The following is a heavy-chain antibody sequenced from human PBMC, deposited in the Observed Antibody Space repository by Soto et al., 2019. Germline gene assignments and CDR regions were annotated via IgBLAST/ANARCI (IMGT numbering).Heavy chain of an antibody. Sequence: ASVKVSCKASGYTFTSYAMHWVRQAPGQRLEWMGWINAGNGNTKYSQKFQGRVTITRDTSASTAYMELSSLRSEDTAVYYCARDGEYYDFWSGSPDYWGQGTLVTVSS. J-gene: IGHJ4*02. D-gene: IGHD3-3*01. CDR3: ARDGEYYDFWSGSPDY. CDR1: GYTFTSYA. V-gene: IGHV1-3*01. CDR2: INAGNGNT.